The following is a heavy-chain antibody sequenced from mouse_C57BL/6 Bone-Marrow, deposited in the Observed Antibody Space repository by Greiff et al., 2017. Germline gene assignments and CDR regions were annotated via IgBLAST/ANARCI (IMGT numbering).Heavy chain of an antibody. CDR1: GFTFTDYY. V-gene: IGHV7-3*01. D-gene: IGHD2-5*01. CDR2: ISNKANGYTT. CDR3: ARYRGIVTTRYFDV. Sequence: DVQLVESGGGLVQPGGPLSLSCAASGFTFTDYYMSWVRQPPGKALEWLGFISNKANGYTTEYSASVKGRFTISRDNSQSILYLQMNALRAEDSATYYCARYRGIVTTRYFDVWGTGTTVTVSS. J-gene: IGHJ1*03.